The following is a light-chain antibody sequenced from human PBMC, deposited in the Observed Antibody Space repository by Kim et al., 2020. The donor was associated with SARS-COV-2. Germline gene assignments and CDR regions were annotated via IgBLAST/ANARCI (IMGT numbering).Light chain of an antibody. CDR1: SSNIGAGYD. CDR3: QSYDSSLSGSYVV. CDR2: GNS. Sequence: TISCIGSSSNIGAGYDVHWYQQLPGPAPKLLIYGNSNRPSGVPDRFSGSKSGTSASLAITGLQAEDEADYYCQSYDSSLSGSYVVFGGGTQLTVL. V-gene: IGLV1-40*01. J-gene: IGLJ2*01.